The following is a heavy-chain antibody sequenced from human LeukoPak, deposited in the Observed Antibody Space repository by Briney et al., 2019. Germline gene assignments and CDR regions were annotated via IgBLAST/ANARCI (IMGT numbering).Heavy chain of an antibody. V-gene: IGHV3-30*18. Sequence: GGSLRLSCAASGFIFSSYGMHWVRQAPGKGLEWVAVISYDGSNKYYADSVKGRFTISRDNSKNTLYLQMNSLRAEDTAVYYCAKDGGDSRGLDYWGQGTLVTVSS. CDR3: AKDGGDSRGLDY. J-gene: IGHJ4*02. D-gene: IGHD3-3*01. CDR1: GFIFSSYG. CDR2: ISYDGSNK.